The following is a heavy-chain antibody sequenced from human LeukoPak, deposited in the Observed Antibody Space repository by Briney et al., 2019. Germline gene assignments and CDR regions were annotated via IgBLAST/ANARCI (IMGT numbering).Heavy chain of an antibody. CDR2: MNPNSGNT. D-gene: IGHD3-10*01. CDR3: ATDLWFGELPGDY. V-gene: IGHV1-8*01. Sequence: GASVKVSCKASGYTFTSYDINWVRQATGQGLEWMGWMNPNSGNTGYAQKFQGRVTMTRNTSISTAYMELSSLRSEDTAVYYCATDLWFGELPGDYWGQGTLVTVSS. CDR1: GYTFTSYD. J-gene: IGHJ4*02.